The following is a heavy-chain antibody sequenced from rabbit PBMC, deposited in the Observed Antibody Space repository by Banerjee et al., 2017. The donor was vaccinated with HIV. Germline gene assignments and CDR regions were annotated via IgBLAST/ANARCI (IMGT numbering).Heavy chain of an antibody. D-gene: IGHD8-1*01. J-gene: IGHJ4*01. CDR3: ARDQSSSYGMYFDL. CDR1: GFSFSSNYY. V-gene: IGHV1S40*01. CDR2: IYTGSSGIT. Sequence: QSLEESGGDLVKPGASLTLTCTASGFSFSSNYYMCWVRQAPGKGLEWIACIYTGSSGITDYASWVNGRFTISKSSSTTVTLQMTSLTVADTAAYLCARDQSSSYGMYFDLWGPGTLVTVS.